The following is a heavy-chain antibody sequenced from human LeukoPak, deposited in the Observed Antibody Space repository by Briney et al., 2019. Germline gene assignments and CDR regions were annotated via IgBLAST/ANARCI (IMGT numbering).Heavy chain of an antibody. V-gene: IGHV3-23*01. Sequence: QAGGCLRLSCAASGFTFSSYGMSRVRQAPGKGPQWVSAITGSGGTTYYADSVKGRFTISRDNSKNTPYLQMNSLRAEDTAVYYCAKIQGYFDYWGQGNLVTVSS. CDR3: AKIQGYFDY. J-gene: IGHJ4*02. CDR1: GFTFSSYG. CDR2: ITGSGGTT.